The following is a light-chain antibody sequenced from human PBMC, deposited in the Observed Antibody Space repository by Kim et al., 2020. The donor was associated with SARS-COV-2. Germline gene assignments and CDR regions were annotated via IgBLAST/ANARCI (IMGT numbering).Light chain of an antibody. CDR1: QSVTSTY. Sequence: SPGERATLSCRASQSVTSTYLAWYQQKPGQAPRLLIHGASTRATGIPDRFSGSGSGTDFTLTISRLEPEDFAVYYCQQYGGSPRTFGQGTKVDIK. CDR3: QQYGGSPRT. CDR2: GAS. J-gene: IGKJ1*01. V-gene: IGKV3-20*01.